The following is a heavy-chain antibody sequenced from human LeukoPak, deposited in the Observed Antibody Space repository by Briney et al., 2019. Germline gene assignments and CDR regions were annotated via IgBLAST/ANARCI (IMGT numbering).Heavy chain of an antibody. J-gene: IGHJ6*02. CDR2: IYYSGST. Sequence: SETLSLTCTVSGGSISSYYWSWIRQPPGKGLEWIGYIYYSGSTNYNPSLKSRVTISVDTSKNQFSLKLSSVTAADTAVYYCASSRYSSGWGYYYYYGMDVWGQGTTVTVSS. V-gene: IGHV4-59*01. CDR1: GGSISSYY. D-gene: IGHD6-19*01. CDR3: ASSRYSSGWGYYYYYGMDV.